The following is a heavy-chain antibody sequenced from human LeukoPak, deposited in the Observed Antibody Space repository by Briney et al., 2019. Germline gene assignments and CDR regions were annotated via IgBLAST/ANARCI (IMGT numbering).Heavy chain of an antibody. J-gene: IGHJ6*03. CDR2: ISWDGGST. CDR3: AKGGGLGVVISHYYYMDV. CDR1: GFSLDDYT. D-gene: IGHD3-3*01. Sequence: GGSLRLSCAASGFSLDDYTMHWVRQAPGKGLEWVSLISWDGGSTNYAESVTGRFTISRDNSKNSLYLQMNSLRTEDTALYYCAKGGGLGVVISHYYYMDVWGKGTTVTVSS. V-gene: IGHV3-43*01.